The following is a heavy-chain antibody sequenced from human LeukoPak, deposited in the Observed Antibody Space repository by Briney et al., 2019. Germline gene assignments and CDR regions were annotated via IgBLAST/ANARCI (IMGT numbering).Heavy chain of an antibody. Sequence: GGSLRLSCAASGFMFSDYFMSWIRQAPGKELEWISYISSNSKYTKYADSVKGRFTISRDNAKKSLYLQMNSQRAEDTAVYYCARDNGNKYYFDYWGQGTLVTVSS. CDR1: GFMFSDYF. CDR3: ARDNGNKYYFDY. CDR2: ISSNSKYT. J-gene: IGHJ4*02. D-gene: IGHD2-8*01. V-gene: IGHV3-11*05.